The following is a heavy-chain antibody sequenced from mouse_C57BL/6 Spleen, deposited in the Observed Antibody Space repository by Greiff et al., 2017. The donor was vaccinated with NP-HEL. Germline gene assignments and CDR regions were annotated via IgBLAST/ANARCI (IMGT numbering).Heavy chain of an antibody. J-gene: IGHJ3*01. CDR2: INPYNGDT. V-gene: IGHV1-20*01. CDR3: ARSRGRVYDYDENFAY. D-gene: IGHD2-4*01. Sequence: VQLKQSGPELVKPGDSVKISCKASGYSFTGYFMNWVMQSHGKSLEWIGRINPYNGDTFYNQKFKGKATLTVDKSSSTAHMELRSLTSEDSAVYYCARSRGRVYDYDENFAYWGQGTLVTVSA. CDR1: GYSFTGYF.